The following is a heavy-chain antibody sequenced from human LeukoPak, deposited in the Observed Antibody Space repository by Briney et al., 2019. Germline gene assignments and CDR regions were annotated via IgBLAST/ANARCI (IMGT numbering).Heavy chain of an antibody. CDR1: GYTVTGYY. V-gene: IGHV1-2*04. J-gene: IGHJ6*02. CDR2: MNPNSGGK. Sequence: ASVEVSCKASGYTVTGYYMLWVRQAPGHRLEWMGWMNPNSGGKNYAQKFQGWVTMTRETYISPAYMELSRLRSDDTAVYYCARDDDYDILSQGMDVWGQGTTVTVSS. D-gene: IGHD3-9*01. CDR3: ARDDDYDILSQGMDV.